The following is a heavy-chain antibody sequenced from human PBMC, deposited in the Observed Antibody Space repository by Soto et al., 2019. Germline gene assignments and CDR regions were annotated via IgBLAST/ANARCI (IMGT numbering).Heavy chain of an antibody. CDR3: ARDQGVVIIKDH. CDR2: ISYDGSNK. D-gene: IGHD2-8*01. V-gene: IGHV3-30-3*01. J-gene: IGHJ4*02. CDR1: GFTFSSYA. Sequence: GGSLRLSCAASGFTFSSYAMHWVRQAPGKGLEWVAVISYDGSNKYYADSVKGRFTISRDNSKNTLYLEMNSPRVEDTAIYYCARDQGVVIIKDHWGQGTLVTVSS.